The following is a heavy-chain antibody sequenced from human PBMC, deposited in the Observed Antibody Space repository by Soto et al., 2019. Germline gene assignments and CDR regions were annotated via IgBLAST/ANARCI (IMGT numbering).Heavy chain of an antibody. Sequence: QVQLHQSGPGLVKPSETLSLTCSVSGASITNYYWTWIRHSPGKGLEWIGYIYYGGTSNYNSSLKGRVTVSVDMSTNQFSLTLNSVTAADTAVYYCAMYYGHGQDYWGQGTLVTVSS. J-gene: IGHJ4*02. CDR2: IYYGGTS. CDR1: GASITNYY. D-gene: IGHD3-10*01. CDR3: AMYYGHGQDY. V-gene: IGHV4-59*01.